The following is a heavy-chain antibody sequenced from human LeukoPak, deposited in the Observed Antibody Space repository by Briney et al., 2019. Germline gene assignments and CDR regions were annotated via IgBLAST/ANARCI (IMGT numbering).Heavy chain of an antibody. D-gene: IGHD3-22*01. J-gene: IGHJ6*02. CDR1: GGTSSSYA. V-gene: IGHV1-69*13. Sequence: ASVKVSCKASGGTSSSYAISWVRQAPGQGLEWMGGIIPIFGTANYAQKFQGRVTITADESTSTAYMELSSLRSEDTAVYYCARGVYDSSGYYEHYYYYGMDVWGQGTTVTVSS. CDR2: IIPIFGTA. CDR3: ARGVYDSSGYYEHYYYYGMDV.